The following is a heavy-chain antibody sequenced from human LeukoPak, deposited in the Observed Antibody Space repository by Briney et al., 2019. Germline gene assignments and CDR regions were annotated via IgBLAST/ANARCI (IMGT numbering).Heavy chain of an antibody. CDR3: AKDPYYYDSSGYYE. V-gene: IGHV3-23*01. CDR1: GFTFSSYA. D-gene: IGHD3-22*01. Sequence: PGGSLRLSCAASGFTFSSYAMSWVRQAPGKGLEWVSDISVSGGSRYYADSVKGRFTISRDNSKNTLYLQMNSLRSEDTAVYYCAKDPYYYDSSGYYEWGQGTLVTVSS. J-gene: IGHJ4*02. CDR2: ISVSGGSR.